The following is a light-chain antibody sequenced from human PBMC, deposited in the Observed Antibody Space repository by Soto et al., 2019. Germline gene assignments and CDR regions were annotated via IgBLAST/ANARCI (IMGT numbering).Light chain of an antibody. J-gene: IGLJ2*01. Sequence: QSVLTQPPSVSGAPGQRVTISCTGSSSNIGAGYDVHWYQQLPGTAPKLLIYGNSNRPSGVPDRFSGPKSGTSASLAITGLQAEDEADYYCQSYDSSLSAVFGGGTKLTVL. CDR3: QSYDSSLSAV. V-gene: IGLV1-40*01. CDR1: SSNIGAGYD. CDR2: GNS.